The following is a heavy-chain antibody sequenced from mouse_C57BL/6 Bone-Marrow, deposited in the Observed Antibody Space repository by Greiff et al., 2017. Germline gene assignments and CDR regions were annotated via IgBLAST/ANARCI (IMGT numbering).Heavy chain of an antibody. Sequence: VQLQQSGAELVRPGASVKLSCKASGYTFTDYYINWVKQRPGQGLEWIARIYPGSGNTYYNEKFKGKATLTAEKSSSTADMQRSSLTSEDSAVYFCSRVYDGYYHAMDYWGQGTSVTVSS. J-gene: IGHJ4*01. D-gene: IGHD2-3*01. CDR2: IYPGSGNT. CDR3: SRVYDGYYHAMDY. CDR1: GYTFTDYY. V-gene: IGHV1-76*01.